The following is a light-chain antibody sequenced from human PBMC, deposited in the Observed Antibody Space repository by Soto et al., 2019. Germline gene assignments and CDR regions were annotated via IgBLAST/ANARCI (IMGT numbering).Light chain of an antibody. J-gene: IGKJ5*01. V-gene: IGKV3-11*01. CDR2: DAS. CDR3: QQRKSWPAIT. Sequence: IVLTQSPATLSLSPGDRATLSCRASQSVSNSLVWYQHKPGQAPRFLIYDASKRATGTPARFSGSGSGTDFTLTINSLEPEDFAVYYCQQRKSWPAITFGQGTRLEI. CDR1: QSVSNS.